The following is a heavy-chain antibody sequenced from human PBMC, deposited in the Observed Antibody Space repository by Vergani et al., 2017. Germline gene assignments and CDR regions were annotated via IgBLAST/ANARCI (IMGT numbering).Heavy chain of an antibody. D-gene: IGHD2-21*01. CDR2: INTNNGDP. CDR1: GYTFNTYA. V-gene: IGHV7-4-1*02. J-gene: IGHJ4*03. Sequence: QVLVVQSGSEFKKPGASVKVSRKTSGYTFNTYAICWVRQAPGQGLEWMGWINTNNGDPTYDQDFTGRFIFSLDTSASTAYLEINNLKPEDTAFYYCAREGGPHSIWGQGTLVTVSS. CDR3: AREGGPHSI.